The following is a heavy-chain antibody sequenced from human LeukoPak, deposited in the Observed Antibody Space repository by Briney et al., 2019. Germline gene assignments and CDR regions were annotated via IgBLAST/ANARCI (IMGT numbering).Heavy chain of an antibody. Sequence: SETLSLTCTVSGGSISSYYWSWIRQPPGKGQEWIGYIYYSGSTNYNPSLKSRVTISVDTSKNQFSLKLSSVTAADTAVYYCAREGYYDYFDYWGQGTLVTVSS. D-gene: IGHD1-26*01. J-gene: IGHJ4*02. CDR2: IYYSGST. CDR3: AREGYYDYFDY. CDR1: GGSISSYY. V-gene: IGHV4-59*01.